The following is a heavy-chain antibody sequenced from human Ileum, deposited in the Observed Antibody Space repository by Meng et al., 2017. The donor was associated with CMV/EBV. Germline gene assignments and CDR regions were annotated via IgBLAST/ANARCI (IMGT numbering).Heavy chain of an antibody. CDR1: GGSFSGYY. V-gene: IGHV4-34*01. J-gene: IGHJ5*02. Sequence: SETLSLTCAVYGGSFSGYYWSWIRQPPGKGLEWIGEINHSGSTNYNPSLKSRVTISVDTSKNQFSLKLSSVPAADTAVYYCARGSIRQQLVPSRRGYWFDPWGQGTLVTVSS. CDR2: INHSGST. CDR3: ARGSIRQQLVPSRRGYWFDP. D-gene: IGHD6-13*01.